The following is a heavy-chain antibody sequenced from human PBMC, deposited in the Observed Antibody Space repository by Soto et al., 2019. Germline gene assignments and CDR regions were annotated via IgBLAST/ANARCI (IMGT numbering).Heavy chain of an antibody. V-gene: IGHV3-48*01. J-gene: IGHJ6*02. CDR2: ISSSSSTI. D-gene: IGHD4-17*01. Sequence: GGSLRLSSAASAFTFSSYSMNWVRQAPGKGLEWVSYISSSSSTIYYADSVKGRFTISRDNAKNSLYLQMNSLRAEDTAVYYCARGGYGGNEAYYYYGMDVWGQGTTVTVSS. CDR1: AFTFSSYS. CDR3: ARGGYGGNEAYYYYGMDV.